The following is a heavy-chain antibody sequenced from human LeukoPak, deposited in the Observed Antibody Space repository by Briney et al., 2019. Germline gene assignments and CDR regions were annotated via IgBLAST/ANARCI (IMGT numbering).Heavy chain of an antibody. CDR3: AKGSSPFDY. J-gene: IGHJ4*02. D-gene: IGHD6-13*01. V-gene: IGHV3-23*01. CDR1: GFIFSSYG. Sequence: GGSLRLSCAASGFIFSSYGMSWVRQAPGKGLEWVSAISASGGRTNNADSVKGRSTISRDNSKNTLYLQMNSLRAEDTAVYYCAKGSSPFDYWGQGTLVTVSS. CDR2: ISASGGRT.